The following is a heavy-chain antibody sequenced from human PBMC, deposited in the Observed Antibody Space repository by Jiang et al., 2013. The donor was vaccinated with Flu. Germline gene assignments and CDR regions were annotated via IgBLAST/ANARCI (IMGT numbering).Heavy chain of an antibody. Sequence: NTNTGNPTYAQGFTGRFVFSLDTSVSTAYLQISSLKAEDTAVYYCARYSSSWHRDYYYGMDVWGQGTTVTVSS. CDR2: NTNTGNP. V-gene: IGHV7-4-1*02. CDR3: ARYSSSWHRDYYYGMDV. J-gene: IGHJ6*02. D-gene: IGHD6-13*01.